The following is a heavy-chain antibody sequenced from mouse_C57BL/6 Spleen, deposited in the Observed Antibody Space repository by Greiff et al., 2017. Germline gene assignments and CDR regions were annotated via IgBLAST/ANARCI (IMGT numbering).Heavy chain of an antibody. CDR3: ARRGYDYFDY. J-gene: IGHJ2*01. CDR2: IDPSDSYT. D-gene: IGHD3-1*01. CDR1: GYTFTSYW. V-gene: IGHV1-69*01. Sequence: QVQLQQSGAELVMPGASVKLSCKASGYTFTSYWMHWVKQRPGQGLEWIGEIDPSDSYTNYNKKFKGKSTLTVDKSSSTAYMQLSSLTSEDSAVYYCARRGYDYFDYWGQGTTLTVSS.